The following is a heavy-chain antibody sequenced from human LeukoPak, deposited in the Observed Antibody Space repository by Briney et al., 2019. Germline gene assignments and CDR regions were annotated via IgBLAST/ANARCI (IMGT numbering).Heavy chain of an antibody. D-gene: IGHD3-10*01. J-gene: IGHJ3*02. CDR3: ARDGLLWFGELSGAFDI. CDR1: GYTFTGYY. V-gene: IGHV1-2*02. CDR2: INPNSGGT. Sequence: GASVKVSCKASGYTFTGYYMHWVRQAPGQGLEWMGWINPNSGGTNYAQKFQGRVTMTRDTSISTAYMELSRLRSDDTAVYYCARDGLLWFGELSGAFDIWGQGTMVTVSS.